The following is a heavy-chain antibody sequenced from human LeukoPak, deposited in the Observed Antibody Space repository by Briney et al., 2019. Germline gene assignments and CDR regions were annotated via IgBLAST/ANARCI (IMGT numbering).Heavy chain of an antibody. Sequence: GESLKISCKGSGYSFTSYWIGWVRQMPGKGLEWMGLIYPGDSDTRYSPSFQGQVTISADKSISTANLQWSSLKASDTAMYYCARHQHDYGAYYAFDIWGQGTMVTVSS. D-gene: IGHD4-17*01. CDR3: ARHQHDYGAYYAFDI. CDR2: IYPGDSDT. J-gene: IGHJ3*02. V-gene: IGHV5-51*01. CDR1: GYSFTSYW.